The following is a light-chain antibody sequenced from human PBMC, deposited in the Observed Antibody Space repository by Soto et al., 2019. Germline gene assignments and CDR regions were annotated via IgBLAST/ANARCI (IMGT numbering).Light chain of an antibody. CDR2: GAS. CDR3: QQYNSYLFT. J-gene: IGKJ5*01. CDR1: QSVGTN. Sequence: EIVMTQSPVTLSVSPGDGATLSCRASQSVGTNLAWYQQKPGQSPRLLIYGASTRATGIPARFSGGGSGTEFTLSISSLQPDDFATYYCQQYNSYLFTFGQGTRLEIK. V-gene: IGKV3-15*01.